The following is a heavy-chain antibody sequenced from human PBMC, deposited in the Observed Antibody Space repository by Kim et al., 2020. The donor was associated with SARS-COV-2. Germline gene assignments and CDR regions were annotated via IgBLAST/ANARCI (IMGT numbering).Heavy chain of an antibody. Sequence: YADAGPGRCSVSRANAKNTLYLQMNSLRADDTAVYYCAKQGVAAMTPFDSWGQGTLVTVSS. CDR3: AKQGVAAMTPFDS. V-gene: IGHV3-23*01. J-gene: IGHJ4*02. D-gene: IGHD3-3*01.